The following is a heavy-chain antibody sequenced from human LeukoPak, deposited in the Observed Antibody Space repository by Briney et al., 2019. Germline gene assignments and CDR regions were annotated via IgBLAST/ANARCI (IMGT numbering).Heavy chain of an antibody. J-gene: IGHJ4*02. CDR2: IYYSGST. D-gene: IGHD1-26*01. V-gene: IGHV4-31*03. CDR3: TRGYSSGSYYYFDY. CDR1: GASISSGGSY. Sequence: PSETLSLTCTVSGASISSGGSYWSWIRQHPGKGLEWIGYIYYSGSTYYNPSLKSRVTISVDTSKNQFFLKLSSVTAADTAVYYCTRGYSSGSYYYFDYWGQGTLVTVSS.